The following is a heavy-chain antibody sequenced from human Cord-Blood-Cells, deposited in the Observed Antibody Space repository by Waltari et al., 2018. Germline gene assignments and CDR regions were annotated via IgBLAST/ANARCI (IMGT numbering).Heavy chain of an antibody. CDR1: GFSLSTSGVG. D-gene: IGHD6-6*01. CDR3: AHRLIGWRSSSSLDFDY. J-gene: IGHJ4*02. CDR2: IYWDADK. Sequence: QITLKESGPTLVKPTQTLTLTCTFSGFSLSTSGVGVGWIRQPPGKALGWLALIYWDADKRYSPSLKSRLTITKDTSKNQVVLTMTNMDPVDTATYYCAHRLIGWRSSSSLDFDYWGQGTLVTVSS. V-gene: IGHV2-5*02.